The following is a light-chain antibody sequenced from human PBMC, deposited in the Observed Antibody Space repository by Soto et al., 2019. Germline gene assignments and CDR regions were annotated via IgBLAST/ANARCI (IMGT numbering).Light chain of an antibody. V-gene: IGKV3-11*01. CDR1: QTVNNY. J-gene: IGKJ3*01. CDR3: QQRSNWPPIFT. CDR2: GAS. Sequence: EIVLTQSPATLSLSPGERATLSCRASQTVNNYLAWYQQKPGQAPRLLIYGASNRATGVPARFSGSGSGTDFTLRITSLAPEDFAVYYCQQRSNWPPIFTFGPGTKVDVK.